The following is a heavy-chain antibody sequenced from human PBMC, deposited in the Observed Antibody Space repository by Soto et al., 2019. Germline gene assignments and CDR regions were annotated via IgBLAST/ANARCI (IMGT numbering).Heavy chain of an antibody. V-gene: IGHV1-69*13. J-gene: IGHJ4*02. CDR1: VGTFSNSV. Sequence: GXSVKVSCKASVGTFSNSVVSWVRQAPGQGLEWMGGSIPIFGTANYAQKFQGRVTIIADESTSTAYMELTSLRSEDTAVYYCARAPILVGVTPYENYFDSWGQGTLVTVSS. CDR2: SIPIFGTA. CDR3: ARAPILVGVTPYENYFDS. D-gene: IGHD3-3*01.